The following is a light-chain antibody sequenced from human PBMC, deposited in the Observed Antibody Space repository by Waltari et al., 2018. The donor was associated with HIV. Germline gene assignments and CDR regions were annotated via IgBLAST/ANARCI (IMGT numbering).Light chain of an antibody. J-gene: IGKJ1*01. Sequence: EVVLTQSPATLSLSPGETATLSCRASQRVDSTFLSWYQQKPGQAPRLLIYGAATRVSGIPPRVSGRGSGTDFTLTISSLYPEDFAVYYCQQDYNLPGTFGQGTRVEIK. V-gene: IGKV3D-7*01. CDR1: QRVDSTF. CDR2: GAA. CDR3: QQDYNLPGT.